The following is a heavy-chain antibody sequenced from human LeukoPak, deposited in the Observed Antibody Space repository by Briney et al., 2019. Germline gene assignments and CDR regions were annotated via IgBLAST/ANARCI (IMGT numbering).Heavy chain of an antibody. V-gene: IGHV1-46*01. J-gene: IGHJ3*02. CDR1: GYTFTSYH. CDR2: INPSGGST. D-gene: IGHD5-12*01. CDR3: ARVSVDVDQFDAFDI. Sequence: ASVKVSCKASGYTFTSYHMHWVRQAPGQGLEWMGIINPSGGSTSYAQKFQGRVTMTRDTSTSTVYMELSSLRSEDTAVYYCARVSVDVDQFDAFDIWGQGTMVTVSS.